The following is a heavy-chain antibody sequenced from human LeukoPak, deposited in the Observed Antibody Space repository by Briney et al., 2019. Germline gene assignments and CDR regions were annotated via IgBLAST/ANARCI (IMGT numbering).Heavy chain of an antibody. CDR3: AREDGSGRKHDY. Sequence: PGGSLRLSCAASGFTFSSYWMHWVRQAPGKGLVWVSRINSDGSSTSYADSVKGRFTISRDNAKNSLYLQMNSLRAEDTAVYYCAREDGSGRKHDYWGQGTLVTVSS. J-gene: IGHJ4*02. V-gene: IGHV3-74*01. CDR1: GFTFSSYW. CDR2: INSDGSST. D-gene: IGHD3-10*01.